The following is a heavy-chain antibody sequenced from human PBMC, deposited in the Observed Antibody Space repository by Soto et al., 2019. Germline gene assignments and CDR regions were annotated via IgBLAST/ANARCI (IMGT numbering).Heavy chain of an antibody. D-gene: IGHD1-26*01. CDR1: GFTFDDYA. Sequence: EVQLVESGGGFVQPGRSLRLSCIASGFTFDDYAMHWVRQAPGKGLEWVSSVDWNSGSVAYADSVKGLFTVSRDNARNSLFLEMKLLRGEDTALYYCVKGRGSFLVHFGLDVWGQGTTVTVSS. V-gene: IGHV3-9*01. J-gene: IGHJ6*02. CDR3: VKGRGSFLVHFGLDV. CDR2: VDWNSGSV.